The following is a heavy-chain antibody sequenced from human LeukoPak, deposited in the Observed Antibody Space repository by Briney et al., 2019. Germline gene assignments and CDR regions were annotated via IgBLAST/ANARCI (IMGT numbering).Heavy chain of an antibody. CDR2: IYYSGST. CDR1: GGSISSGDYY. CDR3: AREGIDCSSASCYAVFDY. D-gene: IGHD2-2*01. J-gene: IGHJ4*02. V-gene: IGHV4-30-4*08. Sequence: SETLSLTCTVSGGSISSGDYYWSWIRQPPGKCLEWIGYIYYSGSTDYNPSLESRVTISVDTSNNQFSLRLSSVTAADTAVYYCAREGIDCSSASCYAVFDYWGQGTLVTVSS.